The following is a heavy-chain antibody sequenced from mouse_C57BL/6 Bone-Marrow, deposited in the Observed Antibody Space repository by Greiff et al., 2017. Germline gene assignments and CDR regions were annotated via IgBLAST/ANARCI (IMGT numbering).Heavy chain of an antibody. J-gene: IGHJ1*03. Sequence: VQLQESGAELARPGASVKLSCKASGYTFTSYGISWVKQRTGQGLEWIGEIYPRSGNTYYNEKFKSKATLTVDKSSSTAYMQLSSLTSEDSAVYYCARYGNFHWYFDVWGTGTTVTVSS. D-gene: IGHD2-1*01. CDR3: ARYGNFHWYFDV. V-gene: IGHV1-81*01. CDR1: GYTFTSYG. CDR2: IYPRSGNT.